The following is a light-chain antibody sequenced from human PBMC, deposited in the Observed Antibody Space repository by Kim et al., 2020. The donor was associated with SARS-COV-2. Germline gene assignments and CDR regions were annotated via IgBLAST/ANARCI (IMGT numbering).Light chain of an antibody. CDR1: QRVSSY. Sequence: EIVLTQSPAILSLFPGERATLSCRASQRVSSYLAWYQQKPGQAPRLLIYDASSRATGIPARFSGSGSGTDFTLTISSLEPEDFAVYYCQQRSNWPPALTFGGGTKVEIK. CDR3: QQRSNWPPALT. J-gene: IGKJ4*01. V-gene: IGKV3-11*01. CDR2: DAS.